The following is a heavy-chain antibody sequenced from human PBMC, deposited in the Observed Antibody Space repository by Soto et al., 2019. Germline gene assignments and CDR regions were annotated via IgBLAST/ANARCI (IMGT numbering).Heavy chain of an antibody. CDR2: ISYDGSNK. D-gene: IGHD2-2*01. Sequence: GSLRLSCAASGFTFSSYGMHWVRQAPGKGLEWVAVISYDGSNKYYADSVKGRFTISRDNSKNTLYLQMNSLRAEDTAVYYCAKDRIPEEYQLLKYGMDVWGQGTTVTVS. J-gene: IGHJ6*02. CDR3: AKDRIPEEYQLLKYGMDV. V-gene: IGHV3-30*18. CDR1: GFTFSSYG.